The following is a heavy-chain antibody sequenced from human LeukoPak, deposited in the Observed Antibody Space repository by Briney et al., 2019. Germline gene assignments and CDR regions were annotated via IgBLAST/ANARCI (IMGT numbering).Heavy chain of an antibody. CDR1: GGSFTGYY. J-gene: IGHJ4*03. V-gene: IGHV4-34*01. Sequence: AETLSLTCAVYGGSFTGYYWSWIRQSPGKGLQWIAEVNHRGDTNYNPSVKGRVTISVDTSKNQFSLKVTSLTAADTAVYYCARGPTISETGYFDYWGQGTLVTVSS. CDR3: ARGPTISETGYFDY. CDR2: VNHRGDT. D-gene: IGHD1-1*01.